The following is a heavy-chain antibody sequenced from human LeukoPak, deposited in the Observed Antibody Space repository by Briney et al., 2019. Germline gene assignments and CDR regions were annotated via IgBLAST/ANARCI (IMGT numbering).Heavy chain of an antibody. CDR2: IYHSGST. J-gene: IGHJ4*02. V-gene: IGHV4-30-2*01. Sequence: SQTLSLTCAVSGGSISSGGYSWSWIRQPPGKGLEWIGYIYHSGSTYYNPSLKSRVTISVDRSKNQFSLKLSSVTAADTAVYYCARVGSNYYYFDYWGQGTLVTVSS. CDR1: GGSISSGGYS. D-gene: IGHD5-24*01. CDR3: ARVGSNYYYFDY.